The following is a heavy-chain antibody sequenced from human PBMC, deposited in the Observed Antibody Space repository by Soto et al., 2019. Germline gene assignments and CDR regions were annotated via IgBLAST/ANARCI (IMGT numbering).Heavy chain of an antibody. J-gene: IGHJ5*02. Sequence: GASVKVSCKSSGYTFTSYYMHWVRQAPGQGLEWMGIINPSGGSTSYAQKFQGRVTMTRDTSTSTVYMELSSLRSEDTAVYYCARNYYDFWSGSRQPFDPWGQGTLVTVS. V-gene: IGHV1-46*03. CDR3: ARNYYDFWSGSRQPFDP. CDR1: GYTFTSYY. CDR2: INPSGGST. D-gene: IGHD3-3*01.